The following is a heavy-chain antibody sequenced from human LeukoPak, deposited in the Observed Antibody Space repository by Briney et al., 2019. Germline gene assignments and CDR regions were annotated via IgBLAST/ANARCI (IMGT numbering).Heavy chain of an antibody. CDR1: GFTFGSYG. CDR2: IRYDGSVK. V-gene: IGHV3-30*02. CDR3: AKQGGTATSGFDI. D-gene: IGHD1-1*01. Sequence: GGSLRLSCAASGFTFGSYGMHWVRQAPGKGLEWVAFIRYDGSVKYYADSVKARFTISRDNSKNTLYLQMNTLRSEDTAVYYCAKQGGTATSGFDIWGQGTMVTVSS. J-gene: IGHJ3*02.